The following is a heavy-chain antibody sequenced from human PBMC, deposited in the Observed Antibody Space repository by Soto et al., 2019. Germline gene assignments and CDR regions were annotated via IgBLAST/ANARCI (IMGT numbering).Heavy chain of an antibody. V-gene: IGHV1-46*03. D-gene: IGHD3-10*01. Sequence: QVQLVQSGAEVKKPGASVKVSCKASGYTFTSYYMHWVRQAPGQGLEWMGIINPSGGSTSYAQKFQGRVPMTRDTSTSTVYMELSSLRSEDTAVYYCARALYGSGSYGGYYGMDVWGQGTTVTVSS. CDR1: GYTFTSYY. CDR2: INPSGGST. J-gene: IGHJ6*02. CDR3: ARALYGSGSYGGYYGMDV.